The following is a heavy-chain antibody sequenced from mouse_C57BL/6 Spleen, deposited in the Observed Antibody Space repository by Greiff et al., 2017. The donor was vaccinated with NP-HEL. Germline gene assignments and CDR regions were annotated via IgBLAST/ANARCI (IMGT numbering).Heavy chain of an antibody. J-gene: IGHJ2*01. Sequence: QVQLQQPGAGLVLPGASVKISCKASGYTFPAYYINWVKQRPGQGLGWIGWIFPGRGSTYYNEKFKGKATLTVDKSSSTAYMLLSSLTSEDSAVYFCARVRFYYFDYWGQGTTLTVSS. V-gene: IGHV1-75*01. CDR2: IFPGRGST. CDR1: GYTFPAYY. CDR3: ARVRFYYFDY.